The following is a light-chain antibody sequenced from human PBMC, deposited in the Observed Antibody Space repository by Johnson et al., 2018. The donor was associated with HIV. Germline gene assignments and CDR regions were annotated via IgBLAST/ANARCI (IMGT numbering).Light chain of an antibody. Sequence: QSVLTQPPSVSAAPGQRVTISCSGGIANIGNNYVSWYQQLPGTAPKLLIYEHNKRPSGIPDRFSGSKSGTSATLAISGLKTGYEADYYCGTWDSSRSAYVFGTGTKVTVL. CDR1: IANIGNNY. V-gene: IGLV1-51*02. CDR2: EHN. J-gene: IGLJ1*01. CDR3: GTWDSSRSAYV.